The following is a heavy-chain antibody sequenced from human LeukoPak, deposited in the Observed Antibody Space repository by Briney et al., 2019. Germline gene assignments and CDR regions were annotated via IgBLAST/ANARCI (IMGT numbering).Heavy chain of an antibody. Sequence: GASVKVSCKASGYTFTSYDINWMRQATGQGLEWMGWMNPNSGNTGYAQKFQGRVTMTRNTSISTAYMELSSLRSEDTAVYYCARGRRFLEWLLAYYYYYMDVWGKGTTVTVSS. D-gene: IGHD3-3*01. CDR2: MNPNSGNT. J-gene: IGHJ6*03. CDR1: GYTFTSYD. V-gene: IGHV1-8*01. CDR3: ARGRRFLEWLLAYYYYYMDV.